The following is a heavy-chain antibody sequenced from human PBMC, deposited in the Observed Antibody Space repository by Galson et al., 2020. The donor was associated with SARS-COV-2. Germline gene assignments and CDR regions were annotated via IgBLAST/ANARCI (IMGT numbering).Heavy chain of an antibody. CDR1: GFSVSRNY. V-gene: IGHV3-53*01. Sequence: GGSLRLSCAASGFSVSRNYMYWVRQAPGKGLEWVSSFYAGGGTNYAESVKGRFTISRDNYKNTLSLQMNRLRAEDTAVYYCARGFGPGNMVGLYYFDYWGQGTQVTVSS. J-gene: IGHJ4*02. CDR3: ARGFGPGNMVGLYYFDY. CDR2: FYAGGGT. D-gene: IGHD3-10*01.